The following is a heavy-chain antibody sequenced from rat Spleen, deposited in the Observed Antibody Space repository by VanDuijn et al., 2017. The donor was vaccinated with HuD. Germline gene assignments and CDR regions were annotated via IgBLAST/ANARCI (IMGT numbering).Heavy chain of an antibody. CDR1: GFTFNNYW. J-gene: IGHJ2*01. V-gene: IGHV5-31*01. Sequence: EVQLVESGGGLVQPGRSLKLSCVASGFTFNNYWMTWIRQAPGKGLEWVTSISPSGVTYYRDSVKGRFTVSRENAESTLYLLMDSLRSEDTATYYCARHRSQLGFDYWGQGVMVTVSS. D-gene: IGHD3-4*01. CDR3: ARHRSQLGFDY. CDR2: ISPSGVT.